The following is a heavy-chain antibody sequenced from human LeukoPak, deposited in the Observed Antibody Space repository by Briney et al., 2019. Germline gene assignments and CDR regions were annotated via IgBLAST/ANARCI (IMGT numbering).Heavy chain of an antibody. D-gene: IGHD1-26*01. CDR2: ISAYNGNT. V-gene: IGHV1-18*01. Sequence: GASVKVSCKASGYTFTSYGVSWVRQAPGQGLEWMGWISAYNGNTNYAQKLQGRVTMTTDTSTSTAYMELRSLRSDDTAVYYCARNGRSGSDLNWFDPWGQGTLVTVSS. J-gene: IGHJ5*02. CDR1: GYTFTSYG. CDR3: ARNGRSGSDLNWFDP.